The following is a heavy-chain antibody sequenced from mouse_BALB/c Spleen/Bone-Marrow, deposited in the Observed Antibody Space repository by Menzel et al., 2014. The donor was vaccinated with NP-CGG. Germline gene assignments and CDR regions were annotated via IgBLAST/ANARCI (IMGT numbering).Heavy chain of an antibody. CDR1: GFNIKDTY. V-gene: IGHV14-3*02. Sequence: EVQLQQSGAELVKPGASVKLSCTASGFNIKDTYMHWVKQRPEQGLEWIGRIDPANGNTKYDPKFQGKATITADTSSNTAYLQLSSLTSEDTAVYYCASCYYGRYFDVWGAGTTVTVSS. CDR3: ASCYYGRYFDV. J-gene: IGHJ1*01. D-gene: IGHD1-1*01. CDR2: IDPANGNT.